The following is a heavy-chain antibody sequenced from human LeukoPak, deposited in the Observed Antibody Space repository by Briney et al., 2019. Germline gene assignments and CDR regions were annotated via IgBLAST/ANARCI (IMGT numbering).Heavy chain of an antibody. CDR1: GFTITSND. CDR2: MYSGGNT. CDR3: AGAMGYNLFDY. Sequence: GGSLRLSCAASGFTITSNDMSWVRQAPGKGLEWVAAMYSGGNTYYADSVRGRFTISRDSSMNTLYLQMNSLRGEDTAVYYCAGAMGYNLFDYWGQGALVPVSS. J-gene: IGHJ4*02. V-gene: IGHV3-66*02. D-gene: IGHD5-24*01.